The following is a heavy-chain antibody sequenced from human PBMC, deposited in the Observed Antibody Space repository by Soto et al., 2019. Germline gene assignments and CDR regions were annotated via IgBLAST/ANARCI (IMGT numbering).Heavy chain of an antibody. CDR1: GFTFSSYW. J-gene: IGHJ5*02. CDR3: ARDRAYYDILTGLVP. Sequence: GGSLRLSCAASGFTFSSYWMSWVRQAPGKGLEWVANIKQDGSEKYYVDSVKGRFTISRDNAKNSLYLQMNSLRAEDTAVYYCARDRAYYDILTGLVPWGQGTLVTAPQ. CDR2: IKQDGSEK. D-gene: IGHD3-9*01. V-gene: IGHV3-7*03.